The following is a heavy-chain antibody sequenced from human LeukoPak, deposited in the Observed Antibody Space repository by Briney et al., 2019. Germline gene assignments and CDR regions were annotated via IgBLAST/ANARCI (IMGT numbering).Heavy chain of an antibody. D-gene: IGHD1-1*01. Sequence: PGRSLTLLCAASGFTFSQLGTLWVRQAPGKGLEWVGFIRRRAYGVTTDYAASVKGRFTISIDDSKNIAFLQMNSLKTEDTAIYFCSRDSHGDDVYDYWGQGTLVTVSS. V-gene: IGHV3-49*04. J-gene: IGHJ4*02. CDR3: SRDSHGDDVYDY. CDR2: IRRRAYGVTT. CDR1: GFTFSQLG.